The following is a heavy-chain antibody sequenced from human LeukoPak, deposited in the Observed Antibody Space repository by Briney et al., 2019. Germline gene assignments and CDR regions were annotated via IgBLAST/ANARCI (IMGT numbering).Heavy chain of an antibody. Sequence: ASVMVSCNASGYTFTSNGTSWGRHPPPQRLEWMVWIIAYNGNTNYEQKLEGRVTMTTDTSTSTAYMELRSLRSDDTAVYYCARVKRYGSGTTGGDYWGQGTLVTVSS. CDR1: GYTFTSNG. V-gene: IGHV1-18*04. CDR2: IIAYNGNT. CDR3: ARVKRYGSGTTGGDY. D-gene: IGHD3-10*01. J-gene: IGHJ4*02.